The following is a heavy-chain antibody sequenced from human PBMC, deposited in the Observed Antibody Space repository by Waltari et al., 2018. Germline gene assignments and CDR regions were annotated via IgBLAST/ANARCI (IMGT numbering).Heavy chain of an antibody. Sequence: QVQLVESGGGVVQPGRSLRLSCAGSGFTFSNLAMHWVRQAPGKGLGWVAIIWNDGSTEKYADSVKGRFTISRDNSKNTLYLQMNSLRAEDTATYYCAKPTYGPGSYLIDHWGQGTLVTVSS. CDR3: AKPTYGPGSYLIDH. J-gene: IGHJ4*02. V-gene: IGHV3-33*06. CDR2: IWNDGSTE. D-gene: IGHD3-10*01. CDR1: GFTFSNLA.